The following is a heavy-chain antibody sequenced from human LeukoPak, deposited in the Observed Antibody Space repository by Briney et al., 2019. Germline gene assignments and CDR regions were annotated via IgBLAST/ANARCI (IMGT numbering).Heavy chain of an antibody. J-gene: IGHJ4*02. CDR1: GFTFDEYG. CDR2: FNWDGGST. CDR3: ARDSFSGSSLDY. D-gene: IGHD1-26*01. Sequence: GGSLRLSCAASGFTFDEYGMSWVRQAPGKGLEWVSSFNWDGGSTAYADSVQGRFTISRDNAKNSLHLQMKSLRAEDTALYYCARDSFSGSSLDYWGQGTLATVSS. V-gene: IGHV3-20*04.